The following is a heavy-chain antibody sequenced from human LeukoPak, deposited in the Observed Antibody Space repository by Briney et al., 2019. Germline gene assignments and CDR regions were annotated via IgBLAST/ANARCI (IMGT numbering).Heavy chain of an antibody. D-gene: IGHD2-15*01. J-gene: IGHJ6*02. V-gene: IGHV5-51*01. CDR3: ARTAESTYYSCGSCSYYYYGMDV. CDR1: GYSFTSYW. Sequence: GESLKISCKGSGYSFTSYWIGWVRQMPGKGLEWMGIIYPGDSDTRYSPSFQGQVTISADKSISTAYLQWSSLKASDTAMYYCARTAESTYYSCGSCSYYYYGMDVWGQGTTVTVSS. CDR2: IYPGDSDT.